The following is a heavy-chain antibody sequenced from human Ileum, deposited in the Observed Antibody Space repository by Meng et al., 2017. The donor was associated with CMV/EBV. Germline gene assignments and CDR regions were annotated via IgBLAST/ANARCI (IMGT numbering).Heavy chain of an antibody. CDR2: IPDDGSSQ. CDR3: AREEKSYFDY. CDR1: EFTFSTYA. V-gene: IGHV3-30-3*01. Sequence: LSCEAAEFTFSTYAMHWLRQAPGKGLEWVAVIPDDGSSQYYADSVKGRFTISRDNSKSTLYLQMNSLRVEDTAVYYCAREEKSYFDYWGQGTLVTVSS. J-gene: IGHJ4*02.